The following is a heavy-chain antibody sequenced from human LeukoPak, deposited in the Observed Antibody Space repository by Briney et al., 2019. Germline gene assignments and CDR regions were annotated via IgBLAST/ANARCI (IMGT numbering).Heavy chain of an antibody. V-gene: IGHV3-30*18. D-gene: IGHD3-10*01. J-gene: IGHJ4*02. Sequence: GGSLRLSCAASGFTFSSYGMYWVRQAPGKGLEWVAVISYDGSNKYYADSVKGRFTISRDNSKNTLYLQMNSLRAEDTAVYYCAKDFSMVRGVISDNFDYWGQGTLVTVSS. CDR1: GFTFSSYG. CDR3: AKDFSMVRGVISDNFDY. CDR2: ISYDGSNK.